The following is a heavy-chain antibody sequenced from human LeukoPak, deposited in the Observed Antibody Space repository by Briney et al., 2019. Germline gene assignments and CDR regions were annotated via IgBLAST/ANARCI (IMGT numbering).Heavy chain of an antibody. Sequence: SETLSLTCTVSGGSISSYYWSWIRQPPGKGLEWIGYIYYSGSTNYNPSLKSRVTISVDTSKNQFSLKLSSVTAADTAVYYCARVVVLHYYYYYMDVWGKGTTVTVS. V-gene: IGHV4-59*01. J-gene: IGHJ6*03. D-gene: IGHD2-15*01. CDR2: IYYSGST. CDR3: ARVVVLHYYYYYMDV. CDR1: GGSISSYY.